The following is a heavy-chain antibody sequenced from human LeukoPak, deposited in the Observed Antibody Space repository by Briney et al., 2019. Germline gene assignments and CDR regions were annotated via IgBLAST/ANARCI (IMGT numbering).Heavy chain of an antibody. CDR3: AGDDFDHYFDY. Sequence: SETLSLTCTLSGGSISSGDYYWSWIRQPPGTGLEWIGYIYYSGSTYYNPSLKSRVTISVDTSKNQFSLKLSSVTAVDTAVYYCAGDDFDHYFDYWGQGTLVTVSS. CDR2: IYYSGST. J-gene: IGHJ4*02. CDR1: GGSISSGDYY. D-gene: IGHD3-9*01. V-gene: IGHV4-30-4*01.